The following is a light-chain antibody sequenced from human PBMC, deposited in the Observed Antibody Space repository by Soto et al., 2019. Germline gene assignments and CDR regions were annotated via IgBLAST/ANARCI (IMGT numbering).Light chain of an antibody. Sequence: DIQMTQSPSTLSASVGDRVTITCRARQSISSWLAWYQQKPGKAPKLLIYKSSSLEGGIPSRFSGSGSETEFTLTISSLKPEDFATYYCQQYNSYQYTFGQGTKLEIK. CDR1: QSISSW. J-gene: IGKJ2*01. CDR3: QQYNSYQYT. V-gene: IGKV1-5*03. CDR2: KSS.